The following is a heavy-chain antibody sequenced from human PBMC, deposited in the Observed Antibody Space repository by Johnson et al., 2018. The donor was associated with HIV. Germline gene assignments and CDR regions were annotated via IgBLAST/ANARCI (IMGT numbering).Heavy chain of an antibody. CDR2: IKQDGSEK. CDR1: GFTFSSYW. J-gene: IGHJ3*02. D-gene: IGHD3-22*01. CDR3: ARGLGLLLRLGAFDI. Sequence: VKLVESGGGLVQPGRSLRLSCAASGFTFSSYWMSWVRQAPGKGLEWVANIKQDGSEKYYVDSVKGRFTISRDNAKNSLYLQMNSLRAEDTAVYYCARGLGLLLRLGAFDIWGQGTMVTVSS. V-gene: IGHV3-7*04.